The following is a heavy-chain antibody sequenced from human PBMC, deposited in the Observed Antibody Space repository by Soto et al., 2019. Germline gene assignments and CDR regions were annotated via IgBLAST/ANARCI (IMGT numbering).Heavy chain of an antibody. D-gene: IGHD2-2*01. Sequence: ASVKVSCKASGGTFSSYAISWVRQAPGQGLEWMGGIIPIFGTANYAQKFQGRVTITADESTSTAYMELSSLRSEDTAVYYCAREAVCSNTSCQIGYWGQGTLVTVSS. CDR2: IIPIFGTA. V-gene: IGHV1-69*13. CDR3: AREAVCSNTSCQIGY. CDR1: GGTFSSYA. J-gene: IGHJ4*02.